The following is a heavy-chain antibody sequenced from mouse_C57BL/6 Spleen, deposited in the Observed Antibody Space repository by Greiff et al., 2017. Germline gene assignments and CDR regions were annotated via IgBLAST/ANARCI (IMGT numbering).Heavy chain of an antibody. J-gene: IGHJ3*01. D-gene: IGHD2-5*01. V-gene: IGHV14-2*01. Sequence: VQLQQSGAELVKPGASVKLSCTASGFNIKDYYMPWVKQRPEQGLEWIGRIDPEDGETKYAPNFQGKATITADTSSNTAYLQLSILTAEATAVYSCSSYYSNCAWFAYWGQGTLVTVSA. CDR1: GFNIKDYY. CDR3: SSYYSNCAWFAY. CDR2: IDPEDGET.